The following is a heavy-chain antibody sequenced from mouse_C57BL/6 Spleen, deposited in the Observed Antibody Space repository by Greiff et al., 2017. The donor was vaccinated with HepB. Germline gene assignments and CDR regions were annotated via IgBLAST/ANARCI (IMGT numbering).Heavy chain of an antibody. J-gene: IGHJ1*03. CDR1: GYTFTSYW. V-gene: IGHV1-50*01. D-gene: IGHD2-5*01. CDR2: IDPSDSYT. Sequence: QVQLQQPGAELVKPGASVKLSCKASGYTFTSYWMQWVKQRPGQGLEWIGEIDPSDSYTNYNQKFKGKATLTVDTSSSTAYMQLSSLTSEDSAVYYCALYSNYWYFDVWGTGTTVTVSS. CDR3: ALYSNYWYFDV.